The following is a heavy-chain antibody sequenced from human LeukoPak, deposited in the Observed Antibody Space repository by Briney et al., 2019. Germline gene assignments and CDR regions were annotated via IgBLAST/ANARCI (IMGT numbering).Heavy chain of an antibody. Sequence: GGSLRLSCAASGFTFSSYGMHWVRQAPGKGLEWVSAISGSGGSTYYADSVKGRFTISRDNSKNTLYLQMNSLRAEDTAVYYCAKELTLVVTATPTWFDPWGQGTQVTVSS. CDR3: AKELTLVVTATPTWFDP. V-gene: IGHV3-23*01. J-gene: IGHJ5*02. CDR2: ISGSGGST. CDR1: GFTFSSYG. D-gene: IGHD2-21*02.